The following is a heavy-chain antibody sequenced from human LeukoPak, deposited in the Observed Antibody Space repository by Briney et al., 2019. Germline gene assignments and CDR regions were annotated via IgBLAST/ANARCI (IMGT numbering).Heavy chain of an antibody. CDR3: ARDRYLEIDY. Sequence: GGSLRLSCAASGFTFSSYSMNWVRQAPGKGLEWVSYISSSSSTIYYADSVKGGFTISRDNAKNSLYLQMNSLRAEDTAVYYCARDRYLEIDYWGQGTLVTVSS. CDR2: ISSSSSTI. J-gene: IGHJ4*02. D-gene: IGHD1-1*01. V-gene: IGHV3-48*01. CDR1: GFTFSSYS.